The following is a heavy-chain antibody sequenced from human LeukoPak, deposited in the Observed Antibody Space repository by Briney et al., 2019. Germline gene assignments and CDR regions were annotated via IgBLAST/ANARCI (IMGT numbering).Heavy chain of an antibody. CDR1: GFTFSSYE. D-gene: IGHD6-13*01. CDR2: ISSCGSTI. J-gene: IGHJ4*02. V-gene: IGHV3-48*03. Sequence: GGSLRLSCAASGFTFSSYEMNWVRQAPGKGLEWVSYISSCGSTIYYADSVKGRFTISRDNAKNSLYLQMNSLRAEDTAVYYCARRDSSWDYWGQGTLVTVSS. CDR3: ARRDSSWDY.